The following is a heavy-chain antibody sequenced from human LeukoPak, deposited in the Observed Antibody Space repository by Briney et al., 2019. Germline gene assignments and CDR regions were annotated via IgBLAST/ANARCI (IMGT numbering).Heavy chain of an antibody. CDR1: GYTFIRYG. CDR3: ARGSHTSGRLSLGFDY. CDR2: ISGSTGDT. Sequence: GASVKVSCKTSGYTFIRYGIGWVRQAPGQGLEWLGWISGSTGDTSSAQTFQPRFTMTTDTSTNTAYMELRSLRSDDTALYFCARGSHTSGRLSLGFDYWGQGSLVTVSS. V-gene: IGHV1-18*01. D-gene: IGHD6-25*01. J-gene: IGHJ4*02.